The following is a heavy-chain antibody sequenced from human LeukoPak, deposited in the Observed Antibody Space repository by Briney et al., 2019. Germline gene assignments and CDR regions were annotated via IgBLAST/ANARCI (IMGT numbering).Heavy chain of an antibody. CDR2: ITGSGGST. V-gene: IGHV3-23*01. Sequence: GGSLRLSCAASGFTFSSYAMSWVRQAPGKGLEWVSAITGSGGSTYYADSVKARFTISRDNSKNTLYLQMNSLRAEDTAVYYCAKDLSRRYYDVYYFDYWGQGTLVTVSS. CDR1: GFTFSSYA. J-gene: IGHJ4*02. CDR3: AKDLSRRYYDVYYFDY. D-gene: IGHD3-16*01.